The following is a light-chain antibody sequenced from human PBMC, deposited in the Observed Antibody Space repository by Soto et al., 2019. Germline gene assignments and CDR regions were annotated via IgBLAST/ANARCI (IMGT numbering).Light chain of an antibody. J-gene: IGKJ1*01. CDR3: QQYNSYSAT. CDR2: DAS. V-gene: IGKV1-5*01. CDR1: QSISSW. Sequence: DIQMTQSPSTLSASVGDRVTITCRASQSISSWLAWYQQKPGKAPKLLIYDASSLKSGVPSRFSGSGSGTEFTLTISSLQPDDFATYYCQQYNSYSATFGQGTKVDIK.